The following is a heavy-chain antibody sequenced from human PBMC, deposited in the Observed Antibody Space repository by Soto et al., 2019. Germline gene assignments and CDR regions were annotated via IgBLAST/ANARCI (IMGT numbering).Heavy chain of an antibody. J-gene: IGHJ6*03. CDR3: ARATGAHDSGGNYMDV. Sequence: QVQLVQSGPEVKKTGSAVKGSCKTSGVTLSSDSFIWVRQAPGQGLEWVGRIITFVGKANVAQRVQGRVTITADRPTATAYTELRRLTSDDTAVYYCARATGAHDSGGNYMDVWGTGTTVTASS. CDR1: GVTLSSDS. V-gene: IGHV1-69*08. D-gene: IGHD2-8*02. CDR2: IITFVGKA.